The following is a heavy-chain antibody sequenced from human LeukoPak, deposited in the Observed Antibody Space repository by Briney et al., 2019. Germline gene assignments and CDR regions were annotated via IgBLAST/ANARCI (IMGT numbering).Heavy chain of an antibody. D-gene: IGHD6-13*01. J-gene: IGHJ5*02. CDR2: MNPNSGNT. V-gene: IGHV1-8*03. CDR1: GYTFTSYD. Sequence: ASVKVSCKASGYTFTSYDINWVRQATGQGLEWMGWMNPNSGNTGYAQKFQGRVTITRNTSISTAYMELSSLRSEDAAVYYCARGVAAAGRSFDPWGQGTLVTVSS. CDR3: ARGVAAAGRSFDP.